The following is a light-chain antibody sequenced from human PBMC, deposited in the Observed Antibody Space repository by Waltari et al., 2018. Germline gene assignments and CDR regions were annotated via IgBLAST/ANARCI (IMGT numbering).Light chain of an antibody. Sequence: EIVLTQSSGILSLSPGERATLSCRASQSVSRALAWYQQKPGQAPRLLIYGASSRATDIPYRFSGSGSGTDFSLTISRLEPEDFAVYYCQHYVRLPATFGQGTKVEIK. V-gene: IGKV3-20*01. CDR1: QSVSRA. CDR3: QHYVRLPAT. CDR2: GAS. J-gene: IGKJ1*01.